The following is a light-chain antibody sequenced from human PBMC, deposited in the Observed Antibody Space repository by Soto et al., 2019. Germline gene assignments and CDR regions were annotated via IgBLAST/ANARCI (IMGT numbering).Light chain of an antibody. J-gene: IGLJ2*01. V-gene: IGLV2-14*01. CDR2: EVS. Sequence: QSVLTQPASVSGSPGQSVTISCTGSSGDVGAYNFVSRYQHHAGKPPKLMIFEVSDRPSGVSNRFAGSNSGNTASLTISGRQAEDEADYYCSSYPSCNTVVFGGGTKVTVL. CDR3: SSYPSCNTVV. CDR1: SGDVGAYNF.